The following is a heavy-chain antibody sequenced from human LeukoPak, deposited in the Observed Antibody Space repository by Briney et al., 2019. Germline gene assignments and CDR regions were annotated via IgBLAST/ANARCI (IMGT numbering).Heavy chain of an antibody. CDR1: GFSLSTSAVG. D-gene: IGHD5-18*01. J-gene: IGHJ5*02. CDR2: IYWNDDK. V-gene: IGHV2-5*01. CDR3: AHTVVPTYSYGFNWFDP. Sequence: SGPTLVKPTQTLTLTCTFSGFSLSTSAVGVGWIRQPPGKALEWLAVIYWNDDKRYSPSLKSRLTITKDSPKNQVVLTMTNMDPVDTATYYCAHTVVPTYSYGFNWFDPWGQGTLVTVSS.